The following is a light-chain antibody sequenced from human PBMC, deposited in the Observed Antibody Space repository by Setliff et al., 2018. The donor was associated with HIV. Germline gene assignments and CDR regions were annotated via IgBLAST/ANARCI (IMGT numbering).Light chain of an antibody. CDR3: CSYARGSTYV. J-gene: IGLJ1*01. Sequence: SVLTQPASVSGSPGQSITIFCTGTSSDIGRYNYVSWYQQYPGKGPTLVIFDVSERPSGVSNRFSGSKSGNTASLIISGLQPDDEADYYCCSYARGSTYVFGSGTKVTVL. V-gene: IGLV2-14*03. CDR2: DVS. CDR1: SSDIGRYNY.